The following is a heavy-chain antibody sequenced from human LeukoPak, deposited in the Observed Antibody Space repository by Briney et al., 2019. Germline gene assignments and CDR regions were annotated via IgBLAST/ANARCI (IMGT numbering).Heavy chain of an antibody. V-gene: IGHV1-46*01. CDR2: INPSGGST. J-gene: IGHJ4*02. Sequence: ASVKVSCKASGYTFTSYYMRWVREAPGQGLEWMGIINPSGGSTSYAQKFQGRVTMTRDMSTSTVYMELSSLRSEDTAVYYCARTYCSSTSCSPFDYWGQGTLVTVSS. CDR1: GYTFTSYY. D-gene: IGHD2-2*01. CDR3: ARTYCSSTSCSPFDY.